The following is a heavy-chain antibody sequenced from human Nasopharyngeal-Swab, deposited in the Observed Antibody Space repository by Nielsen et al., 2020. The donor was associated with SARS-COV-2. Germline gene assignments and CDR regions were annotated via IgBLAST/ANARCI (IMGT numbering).Heavy chain of an antibody. J-gene: IGHJ4*01. CDR1: GGSISSSDYS. Sequence: SETLSLTCTVSGGSISSSDYSWVWIRQPPGKGLEWIGSIYYSGSTYYNPSLKSRVTMSMDSSKNQFSLKLSSVTAADTAVYFCARRYYYDSRGYYGFDYWGHGTLVTVSS. V-gene: IGHV4-39*01. CDR3: ARRYYYDSRGYYGFDY. D-gene: IGHD3-22*01. CDR2: IYYSGST.